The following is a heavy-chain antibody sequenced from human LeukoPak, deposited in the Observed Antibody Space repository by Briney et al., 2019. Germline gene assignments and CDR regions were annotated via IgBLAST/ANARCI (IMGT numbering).Heavy chain of an antibody. CDR3: ARAPIRQNYDFWSGYPATNFDY. D-gene: IGHD3-3*01. Sequence: ASETLSLTCTVSGGSISSGGYYWSWIRQHPGKGLEWIGYIYYSGSTYYNPSLKSRVTISVDTSKNQFSLKLSSVTAADTAVYYCARAPIRQNYDFWSGYPATNFDYWGQGTLVTVSS. V-gene: IGHV4-31*03. J-gene: IGHJ4*02. CDR1: GGSISSGGYY. CDR2: IYYSGST.